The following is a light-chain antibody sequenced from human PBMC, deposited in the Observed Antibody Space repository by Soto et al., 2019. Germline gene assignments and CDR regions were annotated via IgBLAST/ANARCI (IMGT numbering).Light chain of an antibody. V-gene: IGKV3-11*01. CDR1: QRVSRN. J-gene: IGKJ1*01. CDR2: DAS. CDR3: QQDRNWLST. Sequence: EMVLTQSPATLSLSPGERATLSCRASQRVSRNVAWYQQKPGQAPRLLIHDASTRATGISVRFSGSGSGTDFTLIISSLEPEDFAVYYCQQDRNWLSTFGQGTKVEIK.